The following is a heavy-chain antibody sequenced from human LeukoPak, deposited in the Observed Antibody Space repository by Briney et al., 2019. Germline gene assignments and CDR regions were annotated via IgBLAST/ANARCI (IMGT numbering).Heavy chain of an antibody. J-gene: IGHJ4*02. CDR3: ARDSGSYWNYFDY. Sequence: GASVKVSCKASGYTFTSYDISWVRQAPGQGLEWMGWISVQNGNIKYAQKFQGRVNLTTDTSTTSAYMELRSLTSDDTAVYYCARDSGSYWNYFDYWGQGTLVTVSS. V-gene: IGHV1-18*01. CDR2: ISVQNGNI. CDR1: GYTFTSYD. D-gene: IGHD1-26*01.